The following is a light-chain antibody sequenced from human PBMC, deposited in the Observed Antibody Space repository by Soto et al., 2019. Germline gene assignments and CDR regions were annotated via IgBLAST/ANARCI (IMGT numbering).Light chain of an antibody. CDR1: QSLLHSNGYNY. CDR2: LGS. CDR3: MRTLQTSSYT. J-gene: IGKJ2*01. V-gene: IGKV2-28*01. Sequence: DIVMTQSPLSLPVTPGEPASISCRSSQSLLHSNGYNYLNWYLQKPGQSPQLLIYLGSNRASGVPDRFSGSGSGADFTLKISRVEAEDVGVYYCMRTLQTSSYTFGQGTKLEIK.